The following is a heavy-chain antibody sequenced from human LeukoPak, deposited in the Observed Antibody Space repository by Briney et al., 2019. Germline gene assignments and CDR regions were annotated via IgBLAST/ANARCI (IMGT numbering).Heavy chain of an antibody. CDR3: ARRRGQGLFDY. J-gene: IGHJ4*02. CDR1: GGSISSYY. Sequence: SETLSLTCTVSGGSISSYYWSWIRQPPGKGLEWIGYIYYSGSTNYNPSLKSRVTISVDTSKNQFSLKLSSVTAADTAVYYCARRRGQGLFDYWGQGTLVTVSS. CDR2: IYYSGST. V-gene: IGHV4-59*08.